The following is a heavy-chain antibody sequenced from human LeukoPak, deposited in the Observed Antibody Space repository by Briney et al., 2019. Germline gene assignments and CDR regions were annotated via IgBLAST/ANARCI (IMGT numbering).Heavy chain of an antibody. V-gene: IGHV1-18*01. CDR2: ISAYNGNT. CDR1: GYTFTSYG. Sequence: ASVTVSCKASGYTFTSYGISWVRQAPGQGLEWTGWISAYNGNTNYAQKLQGRVTMTTDTSTSTAYMELRSLRSDDTAVYYCARDGATGTRAAPPDYWGQGTLVTVSS. D-gene: IGHD1-1*01. CDR3: ARDGATGTRAAPPDY. J-gene: IGHJ4*02.